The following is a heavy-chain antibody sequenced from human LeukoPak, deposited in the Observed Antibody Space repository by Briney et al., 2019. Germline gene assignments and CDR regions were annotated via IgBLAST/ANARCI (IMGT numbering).Heavy chain of an antibody. Sequence: PGGSLRLSCTASGFSFSSYAMSWVRQAPGKGLEWVSTIGVGGGSTYYADSVKGRFTISRDNSRNTLYLQMNSLRAEDTAVYYCAKGGGYSFGYYFDYWGQGTLVTVYS. CDR3: AKGGGYSFGYYFDY. CDR1: GFSFSSYA. D-gene: IGHD5-18*01. J-gene: IGHJ4*02. V-gene: IGHV3-23*01. CDR2: IGVGGGST.